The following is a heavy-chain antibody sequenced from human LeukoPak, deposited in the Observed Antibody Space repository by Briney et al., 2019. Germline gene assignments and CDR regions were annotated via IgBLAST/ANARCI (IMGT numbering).Heavy chain of an antibody. V-gene: IGHV3-13*01. D-gene: IGHD6-19*01. CDR1: GFTFSDYD. Sequence: PGGSLRLSCAASGFTFSDYDMHWVRQATGKGLEWVSAIGTAGDTYYTGSVKGRFTISRENAKNSLYLQMNSLRAEDTAVYYCAKDQNPYSSGWTDYWGQGTLVTVSS. J-gene: IGHJ4*02. CDR3: AKDQNPYSSGWTDY. CDR2: IGTAGDT.